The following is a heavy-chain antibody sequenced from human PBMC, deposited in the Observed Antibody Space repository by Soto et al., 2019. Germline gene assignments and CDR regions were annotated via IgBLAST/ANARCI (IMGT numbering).Heavy chain of an antibody. V-gene: IGHV4-59*01. CDR2: IYYSGST. CDR3: AGIAAAGTVNWFDP. Sequence: PSETLSLTCTVSGGSISSYYWSWIRQPPGKGLEWIGYIYYSGSTNYNPSLKSRVTISVDTSKNQFSLKLSSVTAADTAVYYCAGIAAAGTVNWFDPWGQGTLVTVSS. CDR1: GGSISSYY. D-gene: IGHD6-13*01. J-gene: IGHJ5*02.